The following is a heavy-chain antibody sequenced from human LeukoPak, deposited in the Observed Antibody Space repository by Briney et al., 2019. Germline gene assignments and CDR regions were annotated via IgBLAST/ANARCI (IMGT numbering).Heavy chain of an antibody. Sequence: GASVKVSCKASGYTFISFAMSWVRQAPGQGLEWMGWINTNTGNPTYAQGFTGRFVFSLDTSVSTAYLQISSLKAEDTAVYYCAREVVVAATDYYYMDVWGKGTTVTVSS. CDR3: AREVVVAATDYYYMDV. V-gene: IGHV7-4-1*02. J-gene: IGHJ6*03. D-gene: IGHD2-15*01. CDR1: GYTFISFA. CDR2: INTNTGNP.